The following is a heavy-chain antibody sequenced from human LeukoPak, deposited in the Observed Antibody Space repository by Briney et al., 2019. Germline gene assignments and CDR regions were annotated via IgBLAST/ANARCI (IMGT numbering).Heavy chain of an antibody. V-gene: IGHV1-2*02. CDR2: INPNSGDT. CDR1: GYTFTGYW. Sequence: GASVKVSCKASGYTFTGYWMHWVRQAPGQGLEWMGWINPNSGDTDYAQKFQGRVTLTRDTSISTAYMEVSRLTSDDTAVYYCAGGASGLTWGQGTQVTVSS. CDR3: AGGASGLT. D-gene: IGHD6-25*01. J-gene: IGHJ4*02.